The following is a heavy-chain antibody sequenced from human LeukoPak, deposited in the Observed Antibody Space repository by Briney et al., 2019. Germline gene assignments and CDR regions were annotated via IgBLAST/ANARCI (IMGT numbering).Heavy chain of an antibody. D-gene: IGHD4-17*01. CDR3: ARAEAYGDYGDI. CDR2: ISGSGGST. V-gene: IGHV3-23*01. CDR1: GFTFSSYA. Sequence: PGGSLRLSCAASGFTFSSYAMSWVRQAPGKGLEWVSAISGSGGSTYYADSVKGRFTISRDNSKNTLYLQMNSLRAEDTAVYYCARAEAYGDYGDIWGQGTMVTVSS. J-gene: IGHJ3*02.